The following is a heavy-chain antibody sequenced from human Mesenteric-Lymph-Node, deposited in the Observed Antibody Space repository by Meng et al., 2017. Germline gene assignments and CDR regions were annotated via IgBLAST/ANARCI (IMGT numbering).Heavy chain of an antibody. J-gene: IGHJ4*02. Sequence: GGSLRLSCAASGFTFSSYAMSWVRQAPGKGREWVSAISGSGGSTYYADSVKGRFTISRDNSKNTLYLQMNSLRAEDTAVYYCSKGRGSGSYFPDYWGQGTLVTVSS. CDR2: ISGSGGST. CDR3: SKGRGSGSYFPDY. V-gene: IGHV3-23*01. D-gene: IGHD3-10*01. CDR1: GFTFSSYA.